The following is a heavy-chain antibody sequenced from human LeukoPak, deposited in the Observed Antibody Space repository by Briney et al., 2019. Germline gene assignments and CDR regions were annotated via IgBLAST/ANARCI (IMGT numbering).Heavy chain of an antibody. J-gene: IGHJ2*01. CDR2: ISYDGSKK. CDR3: AKDRTVGASYWYFDL. Sequence: PGGSLRLSCVASGFTFSSYAMHWVRQAPGKGLEWVAVISYDGSKKYYADSVKGRFTISRDNSKNTLYLQMNSLRAEDTAIYYCAKDRTVGASYWYFDLWGRGTLVTVSS. D-gene: IGHD1-26*01. CDR1: GFTFSSYA. V-gene: IGHV3-30-3*01.